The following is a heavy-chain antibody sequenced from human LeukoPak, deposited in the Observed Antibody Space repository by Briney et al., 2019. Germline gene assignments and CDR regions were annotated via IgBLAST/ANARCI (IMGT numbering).Heavy chain of an antibody. CDR1: RFTFSSYA. Sequence: PGGSLRLSCAASRFTFSSYAMSWGRQAPGKGLEWVSTISGSGSSTYYADSGKGRFTISRDNSKNTLYLQMNSLRAEDTAVYYCAKDSGYYYKSFDYWGQGTLVTVSS. D-gene: IGHD3-22*01. J-gene: IGHJ4*02. CDR2: ISGSGSST. CDR3: AKDSGYYYKSFDY. V-gene: IGHV3-23*01.